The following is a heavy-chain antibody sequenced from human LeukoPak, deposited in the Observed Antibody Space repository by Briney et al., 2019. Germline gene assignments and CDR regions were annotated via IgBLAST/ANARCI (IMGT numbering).Heavy chain of an antibody. J-gene: IGHJ5*02. CDR2: ISSSGSTI. V-gene: IGHV3-11*01. D-gene: IGHD6-19*01. CDR3: ARDPHSSGWYDL. CDR1: GFTFSEYY. Sequence: GGSLRLSCAASGFTFSEYYMSWIRQAPGKGQECVSYISSSGSTIYYADSMKGRFTISRDNAKNSLYLQMNSLRAEDTAVYYCARDPHSSGWYDLWGQGTLVTVSS.